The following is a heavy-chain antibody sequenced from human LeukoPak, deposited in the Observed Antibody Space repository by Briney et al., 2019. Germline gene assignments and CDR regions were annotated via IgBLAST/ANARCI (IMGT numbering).Heavy chain of an antibody. CDR1: GFTFSNVW. J-gene: IGHJ4*02. Sequence: GGSLRLSCTASGFTFSNVWMSWVRQAPGKGPEWVANIKTDGSDKYYVDSVKGRFTISRDNAKNSLYPQMNSLRVEDTAIYYCARDLAKARAVTAPRDYWGQGTLVTVSS. CDR2: IKTDGSDK. V-gene: IGHV3-7*01. CDR3: ARDLAKARAVTAPRDY. D-gene: IGHD2-21*02.